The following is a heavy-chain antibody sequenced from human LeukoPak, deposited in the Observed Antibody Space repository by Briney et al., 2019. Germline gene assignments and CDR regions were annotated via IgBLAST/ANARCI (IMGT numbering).Heavy chain of an antibody. CDR2: TYYRSKWYN. J-gene: IGHJ4*02. CDR3: ARDRGSGEIQLSGNFDY. CDR1: GDSVSSNSAA. Sequence: SPTLSLTCAISGDSVSSNSAAWNWIRQSPSRGLEWLGRTYYRSKWYNDYAVSVKSRITINPDTSKNQFSLQLNSVSPEDTAVYYCARDRGSGEIQLSGNFDYWGQGTLVTVSS. D-gene: IGHD5-18*01. V-gene: IGHV6-1*01.